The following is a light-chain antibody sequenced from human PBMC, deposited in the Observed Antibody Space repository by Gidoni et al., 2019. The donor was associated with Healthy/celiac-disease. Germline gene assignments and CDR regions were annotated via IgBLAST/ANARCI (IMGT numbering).Light chain of an antibody. Sequence: DIQMTQSPSSLSASVGDRVTITCQASQSISSYLNWYQQKPGKAPKLLIYAASSLQIGVPSRFSGSGAGTDFTLTISRLQPEDFATYYCQQCYRRWTFGQGTKVEIK. CDR1: QSISSY. V-gene: IGKV1-39*01. J-gene: IGKJ1*01. CDR2: AAS. CDR3: QQCYRRWT.